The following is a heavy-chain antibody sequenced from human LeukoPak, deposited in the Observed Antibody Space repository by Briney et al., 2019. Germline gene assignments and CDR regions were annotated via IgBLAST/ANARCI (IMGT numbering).Heavy chain of an antibody. D-gene: IGHD3-22*01. CDR1: GFNFNVYS. CDR2: ISYDGSNK. Sequence: GGSLRLSCAASGFNFNVYSMTWVRQAPGKGLEWVAVISYDGSNKYYADSVKGRFTISRDNSKNTLYLQMNSLRAEDTAVYYCAKDSYYYDSSGYYPYYYYYYMDVWGKGTTVTVSS. V-gene: IGHV3-30*18. J-gene: IGHJ6*03. CDR3: AKDSYYYDSSGYYPYYYYYYMDV.